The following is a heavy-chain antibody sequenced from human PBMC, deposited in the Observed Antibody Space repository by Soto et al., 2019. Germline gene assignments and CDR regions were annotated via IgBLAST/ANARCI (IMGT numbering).Heavy chain of an antibody. CDR1: GGSISDLY. Sequence: PSETLSLTCTVSGGSISDLYWSWIRQPPGKGLEWIGYIYYSGSTNYNPSLKSRVTISVDTSKNQFSLNLRSMSPADTAVYYCARVGGLAARTFDYWGPGTLLTVSS. V-gene: IGHV4-59*01. CDR3: ARVGGLAARTFDY. D-gene: IGHD6-6*01. J-gene: IGHJ4*02. CDR2: IYYSGST.